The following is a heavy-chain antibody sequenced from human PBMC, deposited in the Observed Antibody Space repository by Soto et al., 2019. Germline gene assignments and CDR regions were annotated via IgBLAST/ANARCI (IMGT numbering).Heavy chain of an antibody. D-gene: IGHD4-17*01. CDR1: GGSISSGGYS. J-gene: IGHJ6*02. CDR2: IYDSGFT. V-gene: IGHV4-30-2*01. CDR3: ARAHYGDFGYGMDV. Sequence: QLQLQESGSGLVKPSQTLSLTCAVSGGSISSGGYSWSWIRQPPGKGLEWIGYIYDSGFTYYNPSLKSRVTISVDRSKTQFSLRLSSVTAADTAVYYCARAHYGDFGYGMDVWGQGTTVTVSS.